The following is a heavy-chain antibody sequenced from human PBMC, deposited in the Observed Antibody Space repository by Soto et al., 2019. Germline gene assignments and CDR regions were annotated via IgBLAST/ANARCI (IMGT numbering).Heavy chain of an antibody. Sequence: SVKVSCKASGGTFSTYGISWVRLAPGHGLEWMGSIIPIFGTVNYAQKFEGRVTITADNSRNTVYLQVDSLRVEDTAVYHCAIGEWLSTSYFNFWGKGTLVTVSS. D-gene: IGHD3-3*01. V-gene: IGHV1-69*06. CDR1: GGTFSTYG. CDR3: AIGEWLSTSYFNF. J-gene: IGHJ4*02. CDR2: IIPIFGTV.